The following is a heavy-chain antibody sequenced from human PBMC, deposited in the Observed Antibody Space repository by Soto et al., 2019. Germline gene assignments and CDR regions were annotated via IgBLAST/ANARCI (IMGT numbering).Heavy chain of an antibody. CDR2: INHSEST. Sequence: SETLSLTCGVYGGSFSGYYWSWIRQPPEKGLEKIGEINHSESTNYNPYHKSRITITEETSKNQISKKLSSMTNAVTAVYYCARGGLLWFGVAYYYYGMDVWGQGTTVT. CDR3: ARGGLLWFGVAYYYYGMDV. CDR1: GGSFSGYY. V-gene: IGHV4-34*01. D-gene: IGHD3-10*01. J-gene: IGHJ6*02.